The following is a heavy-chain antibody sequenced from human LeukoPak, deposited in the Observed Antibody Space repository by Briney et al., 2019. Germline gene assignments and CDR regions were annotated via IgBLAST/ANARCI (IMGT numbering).Heavy chain of an antibody. CDR2: INHSEST. Sequence: SETLSLTCAVYGGSFSGYYWSWIRQPPGKGLEWIGEINHSESTSYNPSLKSRVTISVDTSKNQFSLKLSSVTAADTAVYYCASGLPYCSSTSCYVGYYFDYWGQGTLVTVSS. CDR1: GGSFSGYY. J-gene: IGHJ4*02. V-gene: IGHV4-34*01. D-gene: IGHD2-2*01. CDR3: ASGLPYCSSTSCYVGYYFDY.